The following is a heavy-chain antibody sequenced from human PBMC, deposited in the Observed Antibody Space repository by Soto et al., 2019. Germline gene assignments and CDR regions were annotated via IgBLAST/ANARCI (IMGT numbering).Heavy chain of an antibody. V-gene: IGHV4-30-4*01. CDR1: GGSISSIDYF. Sequence: LSLTCSVSGGSISSIDYFWSWIRQPPGKGLEWIGFIYHTGTTYYNPSLRSRVTISIDTSKSQFSMKLNSVTAADTVVYYCARVMAAMQNWLDPWGQGTLVTVSS. CDR2: IYHTGTT. J-gene: IGHJ5*02. CDR3: ARVMAAMQNWLDP. D-gene: IGHD2-2*01.